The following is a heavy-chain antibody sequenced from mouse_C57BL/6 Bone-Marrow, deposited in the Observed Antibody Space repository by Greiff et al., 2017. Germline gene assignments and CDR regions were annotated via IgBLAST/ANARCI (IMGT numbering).Heavy chain of an antibody. J-gene: IGHJ1*03. CDR2: SNPSSGYT. CDR3: ARLGSSLWWYFDV. D-gene: IGHD1-1*01. V-gene: IGHV1-7*01. Sequence: VQLQESGAELAKPGASVKLSCKASGYTFTSYWMHWVKQRPGQGLEWIGYSNPSSGYTKYNQKFKDKATLTADKSSSTAYMQLRSLTYEDSAVYYCARLGSSLWWYFDVWGTGTTVTVSS. CDR1: GYTFTSYW.